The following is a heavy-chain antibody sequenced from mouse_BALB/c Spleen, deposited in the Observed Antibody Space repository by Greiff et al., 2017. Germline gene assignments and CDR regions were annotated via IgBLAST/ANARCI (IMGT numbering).Heavy chain of an antibody. Sequence: VQRVESGPGLVAPSQSLSITCTVSGFSLTGYGVNWVRQPPGKGLEWLGMIWGDGSTDYNSALKSRLSISKDNSKSQVFLKMNSLQTDDTARYYCARDTITITNYAMDYWGQGTSVTVSS. V-gene: IGHV2-6-7*01. D-gene: IGHD1-1*01. CDR3: ARDTITITNYAMDY. J-gene: IGHJ4*01. CDR1: GFSLTGYG. CDR2: IWGDGST.